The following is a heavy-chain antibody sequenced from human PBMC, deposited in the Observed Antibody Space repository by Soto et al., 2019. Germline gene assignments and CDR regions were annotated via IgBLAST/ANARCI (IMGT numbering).Heavy chain of an antibody. J-gene: IGHJ6*02. CDR3: ARQWVSYGMDV. Sequence: GASMKVSRKASGYTFTRYYMHWVRQAPGQGLEWMGWINPNSGGTNYAQKFQGWVTMTRDTSISTAYMELSRLRSDATAVYYCARQWVSYGMDVWGQGTLVTVSS. V-gene: IGHV1-2*04. CDR2: INPNSGGT. CDR1: GYTFTRYY. D-gene: IGHD1-26*01.